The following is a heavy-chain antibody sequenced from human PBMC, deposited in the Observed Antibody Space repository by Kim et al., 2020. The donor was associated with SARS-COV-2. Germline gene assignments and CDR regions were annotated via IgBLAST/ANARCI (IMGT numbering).Heavy chain of an antibody. CDR3: ARDRGIAVAGVYDYYGM. CDR2: ISYDGSNK. V-gene: IGHV3-30*04. Sequence: GGSLRLSCAASGFTFSSYAMHWVRQAPGKGLEWVAVISYDGSNKYYAGSVKGRFTISRDNSKNTLYLQMNSLRAEDTAVYYCARDRGIAVAGVYDYYGM. J-gene: IGHJ6*01. CDR1: GFTFSSYA. D-gene: IGHD6-19*01.